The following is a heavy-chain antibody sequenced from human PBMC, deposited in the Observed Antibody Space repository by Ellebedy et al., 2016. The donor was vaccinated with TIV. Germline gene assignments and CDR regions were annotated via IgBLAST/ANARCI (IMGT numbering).Heavy chain of an antibody. CDR2: ISGVGDST. V-gene: IGHV3-23*01. Sequence: GGSLRLXCAASGFTFSSYAMSWVRQAPGKGLEWVSFISGVGDSTYYADSVKGRFTISRDNSKNTLFLQMNSLRAEDTAVYYCAKDIHILVDYWGQGTLVTVSS. CDR3: AKDIHILVDY. D-gene: IGHD2-21*01. CDR1: GFTFSSYA. J-gene: IGHJ4*02.